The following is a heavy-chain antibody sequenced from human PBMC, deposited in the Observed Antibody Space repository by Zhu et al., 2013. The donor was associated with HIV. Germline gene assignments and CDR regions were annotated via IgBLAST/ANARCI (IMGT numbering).Heavy chain of an antibody. CDR2: MNPNSGNT. CDR3: ARVNIAARPYYYYYYGMDV. D-gene: IGHD6-6*01. CDR1: GYTFTSYD. Sequence: QVQLVQSGAEVKKPGASVKVSYKASGYTFTSYDINWVRQATGQGLEWMGWMNPNSGNTGYAQKFQGRVTMTRNTSISTAYMELSSLRSEDTAVYYCARVNIAARPYYYYYYGMDVWGQGTTVTVSS. V-gene: IGHV1-8*01. J-gene: IGHJ6*02.